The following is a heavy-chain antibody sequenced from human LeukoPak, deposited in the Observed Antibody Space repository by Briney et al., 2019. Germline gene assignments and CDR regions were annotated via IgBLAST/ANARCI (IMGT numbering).Heavy chain of an antibody. CDR1: GFTFSSYG. CDR2: IWYDGSNK. D-gene: IGHD3-10*01. Sequence: GGSLRLSCAASGFTFSSYGMHWVRQAPGEGLEWVAVIWYDGSNKYYADSVKGRFTISRDNSKNTLYLQMNSLRAEDTAVYYCARDRATMVRGYYGMDVWGQGTTVTVSS. V-gene: IGHV3-33*01. J-gene: IGHJ6*02. CDR3: ARDRATMVRGYYGMDV.